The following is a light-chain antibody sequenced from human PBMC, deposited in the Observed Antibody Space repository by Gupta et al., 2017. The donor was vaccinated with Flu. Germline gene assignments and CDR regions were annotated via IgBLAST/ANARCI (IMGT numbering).Light chain of an antibody. CDR2: SNN. J-gene: IGLJ2*01. CDR3: AAWDDSLNGVV. Sequence: QSVLTQPPSASGTPGQRVPTSCSGSSSNIGSNTVNWYQQLPGSAHKLLIYSNNQRPSGFPDRFSGSQSGTAAALAISGLQSEDEADYYCAAWDDSLNGVVFGGGTKLTVL. V-gene: IGLV1-44*01. CDR1: SSNIGSNT.